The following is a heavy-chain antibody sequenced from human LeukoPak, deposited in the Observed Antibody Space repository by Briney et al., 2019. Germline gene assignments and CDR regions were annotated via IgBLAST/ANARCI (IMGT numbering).Heavy chain of an antibody. V-gene: IGHV4-30-4*08. D-gene: IGHD3-22*01. Sequence: SETLSLTCTVSGGSISSGDYYWSWIRQPPGKGLEWIGYIYYSGSTYYNPSLKSRVTISVDTSKNQFSLKLSSVTAADTAVYYCARGRSPYYDSSGYPKSRGYFDYWGQGTLVTVSS. CDR1: GGSISSGDYY. J-gene: IGHJ4*02. CDR2: IYYSGST. CDR3: ARGRSPYYDSSGYPKSRGYFDY.